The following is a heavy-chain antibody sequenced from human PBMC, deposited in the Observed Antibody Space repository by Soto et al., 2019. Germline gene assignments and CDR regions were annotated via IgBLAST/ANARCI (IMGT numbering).Heavy chain of an antibody. CDR1: GYTFTDYW. V-gene: IGHV5-51*01. Sequence: GESLKISCKGSGYTFTDYWIGWVRQLPGKGLEWMGIIYPGDSDTRYSPSFQGQVTMSVDKSNSTAYLHWSSLKASDTAMYYCARQGSNGAYYYYGMDVWGQGTTVTVSS. J-gene: IGHJ6*02. D-gene: IGHD2-8*01. CDR2: IYPGDSDT. CDR3: ARQGSNGAYYYYGMDV.